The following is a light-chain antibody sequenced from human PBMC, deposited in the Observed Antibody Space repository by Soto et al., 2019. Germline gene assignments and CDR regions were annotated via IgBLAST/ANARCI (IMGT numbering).Light chain of an antibody. Sequence: DIQMTQSPSTLSASVGDRVTITCRASQSISNWLAWYEQKPGKAPKLLLYKASTLQRGVPSRFSGSGSGTEFSLTISSLQPDDFATYYCQQYNSYPYTCGQGTKLEIK. V-gene: IGKV1-5*03. J-gene: IGKJ2*01. CDR3: QQYNSYPYT. CDR1: QSISNW. CDR2: KAS.